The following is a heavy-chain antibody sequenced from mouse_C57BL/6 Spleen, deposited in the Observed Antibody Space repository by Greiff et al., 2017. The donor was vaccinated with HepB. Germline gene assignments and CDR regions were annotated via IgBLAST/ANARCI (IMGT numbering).Heavy chain of an antibody. Sequence: QVHVKQPGAELVRPGSSVKLSCKASGYTFTSYWMDWVKQRPGQGLEWIGNIYPSDSETHYNQKFKDKATLTVDKSSSTAYMQLSSQTSEDSAVYYCARRNYYGSSIYYFDYWGQGTTLTVSS. CDR2: IYPSDSET. J-gene: IGHJ2*01. CDR3: ARRNYYGSSIYYFDY. D-gene: IGHD1-1*01. CDR1: GYTFTSYW. V-gene: IGHV1-61*01.